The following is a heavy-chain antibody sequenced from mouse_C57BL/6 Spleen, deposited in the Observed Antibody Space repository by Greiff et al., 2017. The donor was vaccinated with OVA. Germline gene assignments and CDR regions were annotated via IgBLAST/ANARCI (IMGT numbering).Heavy chain of an antibody. CDR1: GYSFTGYY. J-gene: IGHJ4*01. CDR2: INPSTGGT. Sequence: EVQLQQSGPELVKPGASVKISCKASGYSFTGYYMNWVKQSPEKSLEWIGEINPSTGGTTYNQKFKAKATLTVDKSSSTAYMQLKSLTSEDSAVYYCARDGNLGDYAMDYWGQGTSVTVSS. D-gene: IGHD2-1*01. V-gene: IGHV1-42*01. CDR3: ARDGNLGDYAMDY.